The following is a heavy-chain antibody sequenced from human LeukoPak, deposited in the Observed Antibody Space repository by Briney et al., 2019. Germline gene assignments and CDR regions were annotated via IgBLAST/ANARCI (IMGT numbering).Heavy chain of an antibody. CDR2: IYTSGSA. V-gene: IGHV4-61*02. Sequence: NPSETLSLTCTVSGGSISSGSYYWSWIRQPAGKGLEWIGRIYTSGSANYNPSLKSRVTISVDTSKNQFSLKLSSVTAADTAVYYCARTSSSGLVGGYYFGYWGQGTLVTVSS. J-gene: IGHJ4*02. CDR3: ARTSSSGLVGGYYFGY. CDR1: GGSISSGSYY. D-gene: IGHD6-19*01.